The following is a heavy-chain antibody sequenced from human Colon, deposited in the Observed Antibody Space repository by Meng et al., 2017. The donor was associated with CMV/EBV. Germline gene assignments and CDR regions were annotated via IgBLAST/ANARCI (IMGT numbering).Heavy chain of an antibody. Sequence: GESLKISCAASGFTFSSYAMSWVRQAPGKGLEWVSAISGSGGSTYYADSVKGRFTVSRDNTKNTLYLQMTNLRGEDTALYYCARPTSPSYSDFVLVWGQGTLVTVSS. CDR2: ISGSGGST. J-gene: IGHJ1*01. D-gene: IGHD5-18*01. CDR1: GFTFSSYA. V-gene: IGHV3-23*01. CDR3: ARPTSPSYSDFVLV.